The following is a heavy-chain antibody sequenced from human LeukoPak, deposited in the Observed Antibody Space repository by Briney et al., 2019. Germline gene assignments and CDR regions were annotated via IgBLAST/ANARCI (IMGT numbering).Heavy chain of an antibody. CDR1: GYTFTSYG. V-gene: IGHV1-18*04. D-gene: IGHD3-16*01. J-gene: IGHJ4*02. Sequence: GASVKVSCKASGYTFTSYGISWVRQAPGQGLEWMGWISAYNGNTNYAQKPQGRDTITTDTSTRTAYMELRSRRSDDTAVYYCARGAARGEDHFDYWGQGTLVTVSS. CDR3: ARGAARGEDHFDY. CDR2: ISAYNGNT.